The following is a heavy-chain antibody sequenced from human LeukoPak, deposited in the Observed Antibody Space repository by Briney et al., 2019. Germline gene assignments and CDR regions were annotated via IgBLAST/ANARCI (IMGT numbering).Heavy chain of an antibody. D-gene: IGHD3-3*01. CDR1: GYSISSGYY. Sequence: PSETLSLTCAVSGYSISSGYYWGWIRQPPGKGLEWIGSIYHSGSIYYNPSLKSRVTISVDTSKNQFSLELSSVTAADTAVYYCARHDYDFWSGYYRRDAFDIWGQGTMVAVSS. CDR3: ARHDYDFWSGYYRRDAFDI. CDR2: IYHSGSI. J-gene: IGHJ3*02. V-gene: IGHV4-38-2*01.